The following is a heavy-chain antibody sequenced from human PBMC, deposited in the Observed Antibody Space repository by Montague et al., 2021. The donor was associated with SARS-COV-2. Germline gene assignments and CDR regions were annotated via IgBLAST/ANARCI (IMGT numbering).Heavy chain of an antibody. V-gene: IGHV4-61*02. Sequence: TLSLTCTVSGASISSGDYYWSWIRQPAGKGLEWIGRIYTSGGTKYNPSLNSRVTTLVDTSKNQFSLNLRSVTAADTAVYYCAREVRGRIVVVIAIPYYYFDYWGQGTLVTVSS. CDR2: IYTSGGT. CDR1: GASISSGDYY. D-gene: IGHD2-21*01. J-gene: IGHJ4*02. CDR3: AREVRGRIVVVIAIPYYYFDY.